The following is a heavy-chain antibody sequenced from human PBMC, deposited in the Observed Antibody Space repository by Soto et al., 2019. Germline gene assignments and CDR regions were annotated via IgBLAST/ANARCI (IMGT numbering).Heavy chain of an antibody. CDR2: ISSSSSYI. CDR1: GFTFSSYS. V-gene: IGHV3-21*01. D-gene: IGHD3-22*01. Sequence: PGGSLRLSCAASGFTFSSYSMNWVRQAPGKGLEWVSSISSSSSYIYYADSVKGRFTISRDNAKNSLYLQMNSLRAEDTAVYYWARDNVGTMIVVAPGRPYYGMDVGGKGTTVTVSS. J-gene: IGHJ6*04. CDR3: ARDNVGTMIVVAPGRPYYGMDV.